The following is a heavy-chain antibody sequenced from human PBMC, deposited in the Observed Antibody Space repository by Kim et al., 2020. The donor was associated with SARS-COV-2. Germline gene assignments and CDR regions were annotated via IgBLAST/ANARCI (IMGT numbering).Heavy chain of an antibody. CDR1: GGSISSYY. J-gene: IGHJ6*02. CDR2: IYYSGST. Sequence: SETLSLTCTVSGGSISSYYWSWIRQPPGKGLEWIGYIYYSGSTNYNPSLKSRVTISVDTTKNQFSLKLSSVTDADTAVYYCARQLIYCSSTSCYDNYYYSGIDVWGQGTTVTVSS. CDR3: ARQLIYCSSTSCYDNYYYSGIDV. V-gene: IGHV4-59*08. D-gene: IGHD2-2*01.